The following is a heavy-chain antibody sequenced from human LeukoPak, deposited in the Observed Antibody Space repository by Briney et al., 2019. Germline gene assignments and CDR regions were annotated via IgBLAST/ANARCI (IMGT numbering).Heavy chain of an antibody. CDR2: ISGSGGST. CDR3: AKVPYSSGGGISDY. D-gene: IGHD6-19*01. J-gene: IGHJ4*02. V-gene: IGHV3-23*01. CDR1: GFTFSSYA. Sequence: GGSLRLSCAASGFTFSSYAMSWVRQAPGKGLEWVSAISGSGGSTYYADSVKGRFTISRDNSKNTLYLQMNSLRAEDTAVYYCAKVPYSSGGGISDYWGQGTLVTVSS.